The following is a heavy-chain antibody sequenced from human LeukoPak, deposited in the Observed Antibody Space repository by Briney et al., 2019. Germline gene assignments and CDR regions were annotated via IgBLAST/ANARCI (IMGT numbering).Heavy chain of an antibody. D-gene: IGHD3-22*01. J-gene: IGHJ4*02. V-gene: IGHV4-59*01. CDR3: ARDQGYGYYEYYFDY. Sequence: SETLSLTCTVSGGSISSYYWSWIRQPPGKGLEWIGYIYYSGSTNYNPSLKSRVTISVDTSKNQFSLKLSSVTAADTAVYYCARDQGYGYYEYYFDYWGQGTLVTVSS. CDR1: GGSISSYY. CDR2: IYYSGST.